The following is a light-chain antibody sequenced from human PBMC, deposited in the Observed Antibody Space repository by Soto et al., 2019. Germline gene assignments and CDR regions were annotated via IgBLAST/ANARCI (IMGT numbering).Light chain of an antibody. CDR1: ISDVGGYNY. CDR2: DVS. V-gene: IGLV2-14*01. Sequence: QSVLTQPSSVPGSPGQSITISCTGTISDVGGYNYVSWYQQHPGKAPKLMIYDVSNRPSGFSNRFSGSKSGNTASLTISGLQAEDEADYYCSSYTSSSTPSYVLGTGTKVTVL. CDR3: SSYTSSSTPSYV. J-gene: IGLJ1*01.